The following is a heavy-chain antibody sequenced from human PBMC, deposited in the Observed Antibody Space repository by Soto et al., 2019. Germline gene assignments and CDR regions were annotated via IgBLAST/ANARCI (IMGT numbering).Heavy chain of an antibody. J-gene: IGHJ4*02. Sequence: SETLSLTFAVYGGTFSGYFWSWVRQPPGKGLEWIGEIEHNGNNNINPSLKSRVTMSVDTSKNQISLTLTSVTAADTAVYYCAPDFRYFPYWGQGTLVTVSS. D-gene: IGHD3-10*01. CDR2: IEHNGNN. V-gene: IGHV4-34*08. CDR3: APDFRYFPY. CDR1: GGTFSGYF.